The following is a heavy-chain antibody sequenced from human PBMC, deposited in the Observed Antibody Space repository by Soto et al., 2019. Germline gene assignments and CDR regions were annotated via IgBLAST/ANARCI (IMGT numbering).Heavy chain of an antibody. CDR3: ARVRQGCSANNCYFDP. V-gene: IGHV4-4*02. CDR1: GGSVRAPDW. D-gene: IGHD1-1*01. Sequence: SETLSLTCTLSGGSVRAPDWWNWVRQSPDKGLEWIAEVHISGHSNYNPSLRSRVSVSIDSSKNQFYLNLNSVTAADTAIYYCARVRQGCSANNCYFDPWGQGIQVTFPS. J-gene: IGHJ5*01. CDR2: VHISGHS.